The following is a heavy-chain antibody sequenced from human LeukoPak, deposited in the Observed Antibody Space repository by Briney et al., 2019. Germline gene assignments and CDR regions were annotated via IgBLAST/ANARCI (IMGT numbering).Heavy chain of an antibody. D-gene: IGHD2-2*01. Sequence: ASVKVSCKASRSPFTTFYIHWVPQAPGPGLQWMGKVNPTSGISTYAQGFQGRVTMTRDTSTSTVYMELSSLRSDDAAVYFCARERGYCSGSACYGSDYWGQGTLVTVSS. J-gene: IGHJ4*02. CDR1: RSPFTTFY. CDR3: ARERGYCSGSACYGSDY. V-gene: IGHV1-46*01. CDR2: VNPTSGIS.